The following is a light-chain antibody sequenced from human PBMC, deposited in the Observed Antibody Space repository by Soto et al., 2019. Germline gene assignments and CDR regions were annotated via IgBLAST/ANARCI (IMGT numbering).Light chain of an antibody. V-gene: IGLV1-51*01. CDR1: SSNIGNNY. J-gene: IGLJ1*01. CDR2: DNN. Sequence: QSVLTQPPSVSAAPGQKVTISCSGNSSNIGNNYVSWYQQLPGTAPKLLLYDNNKRPSEIADRFSGSKSGTSATLGITGLQTGDEADCYCATRDSSLSAGQVFGTGTKLTVL. CDR3: ATRDSSLSAGQV.